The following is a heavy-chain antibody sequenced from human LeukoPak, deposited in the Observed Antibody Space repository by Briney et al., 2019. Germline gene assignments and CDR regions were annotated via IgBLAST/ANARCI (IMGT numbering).Heavy chain of an antibody. CDR1: VGSFCGYY. CDR3: ARGTRFRGYFDY. J-gene: IGHJ4*02. D-gene: IGHD4-23*01. Sequence: PSETLSLTCAVYVGSFCGYYWSWIRHPPEKGLEWSGEINHSGSNNYNPSLKSRVTISVDTSKNQFSLKLSSVTAADTAVYYCARGTRFRGYFDYWGQGTLVTVSS. CDR2: INHSGSN. V-gene: IGHV4-34*01.